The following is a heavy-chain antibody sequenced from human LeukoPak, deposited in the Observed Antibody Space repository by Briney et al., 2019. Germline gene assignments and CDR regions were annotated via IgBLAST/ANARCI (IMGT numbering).Heavy chain of an antibody. Sequence: SETLSLTCAVYGGSFSGYYWSWIRQPPGKGLEWIGEINHSGSTNYNPSLKSRVTISVDTSKNQFSLKLSSVTAADTAVYYCARGTPNYYVSGSYLGYGGEETLVTVPS. V-gene: IGHV4-34*01. CDR1: GGSFSGYY. D-gene: IGHD3-10*01. CDR2: INHSGST. CDR3: ARGTPNYYVSGSYLGY. J-gene: IGHJ4*02.